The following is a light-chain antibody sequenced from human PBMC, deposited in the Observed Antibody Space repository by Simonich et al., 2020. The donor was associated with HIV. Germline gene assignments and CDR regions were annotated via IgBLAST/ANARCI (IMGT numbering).Light chain of an antibody. CDR1: KSVLSSTNNKNY. CDR3: QQYYSTPQT. V-gene: IGKV4-1*01. Sequence: VMSQFPDSLAVSLGERSTINCKSSKSVLSSTNNKNYLAWYQQKPGQPSNLIFYWESTRESGVTDRFSGSGSETDFTLTINSLQAEDVAVYYCQQYYSTPQTFGKGTKVEIK. CDR2: WES. J-gene: IGKJ1*01.